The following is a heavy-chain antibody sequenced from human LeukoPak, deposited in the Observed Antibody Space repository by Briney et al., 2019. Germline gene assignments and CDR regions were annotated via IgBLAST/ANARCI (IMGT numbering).Heavy chain of an antibody. J-gene: IGHJ4*02. CDR3: SRGAPGSGMSSWSH. CDR2: INIDGSST. D-gene: IGHD1-26*01. CDR1: GFSLSNYW. V-gene: IGHV3-74*01. Sequence: PGGSLRLSCAASGFSLSNYWMHWVRQAPGKGLVWGSRINIDGSSTTYADSVKGRFTISRDNAMNPVYLQMNSLRVENTGVYFCSRGAPGSGMSSWSHWGQGTLVTVSS.